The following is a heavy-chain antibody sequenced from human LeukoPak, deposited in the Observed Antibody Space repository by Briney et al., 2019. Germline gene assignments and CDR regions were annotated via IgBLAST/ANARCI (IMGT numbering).Heavy chain of an antibody. CDR1: GGSISSYY. J-gene: IGHJ4*02. D-gene: IGHD6-19*01. CDR2: IFYSGST. CDR3: ARGGSGPYPRLDY. Sequence: SETLSLTCTVAGGSISSYYWSWVRQSPGKGLEWVGYIFYSGSTNYSPSLKSRVTISVDTSKNQFSLKLSSVTAADTAVYYCARGGSGPYPRLDYWGQGSLVTVSS. V-gene: IGHV4-59*01.